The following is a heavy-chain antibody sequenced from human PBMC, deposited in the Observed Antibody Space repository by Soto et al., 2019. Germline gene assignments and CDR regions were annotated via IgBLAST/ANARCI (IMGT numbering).Heavy chain of an antibody. J-gene: IGHJ5*02. CDR2: IGYGGSP. CDR3: ARGGAIRARGGGFARLEP. V-gene: IGHV4-4*02. D-gene: IGHD3-16*01. Sequence: QVQLQESGPGLVKPSGTLSLTCVVSGAFVTNGYSWSWVRQHPGKGLEWIGQIGYGGSPTYNTPRGGSTPYSQDTPRTHCPLTLISVSAPAAPTYVCARGGAIRARGGGFARLEPWGQGILVAVSS. CDR1: GAFVTNGYS.